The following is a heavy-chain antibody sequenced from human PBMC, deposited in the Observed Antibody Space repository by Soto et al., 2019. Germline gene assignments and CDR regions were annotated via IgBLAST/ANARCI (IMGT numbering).Heavy chain of an antibody. J-gene: IGHJ6*02. CDR3: ARDRQWLGDRYYYYGMDV. CDR1: GFTFSSYG. D-gene: IGHD6-19*01. CDR2: IWYDGSNK. Sequence: GGSLRLSCAASGFTFSSYGMHWVRQAPGKGLEWVAVIWYDGSNKYYADSVKGRFTISRDNSKNTLYLQMNSLRAEDTAVYYCARDRQWLGDRYYYYGMDVWGQGTTVTVSS. V-gene: IGHV3-33*01.